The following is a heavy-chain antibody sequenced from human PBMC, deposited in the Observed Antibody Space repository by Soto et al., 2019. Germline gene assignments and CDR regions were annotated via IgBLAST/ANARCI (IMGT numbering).Heavy chain of an antibody. D-gene: IGHD1-26*01. V-gene: IGHV5-51*01. CDR2: IYPGDSDT. J-gene: IGHJ6*02. CDR1: GYSFTSYW. Sequence: GESLKISCKGSGYSFTSYWIGWVRQMHGKGLEWMGIIYPGDSDTRYSPSFQGQVTISADKSISTAYLQWSSLKASDTAMYYCARYGIVGATPYYYYYGMDVWGQGTTVTVSS. CDR3: ARYGIVGATPYYYYYGMDV.